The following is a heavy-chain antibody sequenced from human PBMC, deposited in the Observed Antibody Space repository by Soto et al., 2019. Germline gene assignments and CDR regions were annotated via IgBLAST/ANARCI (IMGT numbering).Heavy chain of an antibody. CDR1: RDGFTSNS. CDR3: ARGPNPYYFDY. CDR2: INAGNGNT. V-gene: IGHV1-3*01. Sequence: GASAEVCWKARRDGFTSNSLRSVRQAPGQRLEWMGWINAGNGNTKYSQKFQGRVTITRDTSASTAYMELSSLRSEDTAVYYRARGPNPYYFDYWGQGTLVTVSS. J-gene: IGHJ4*02.